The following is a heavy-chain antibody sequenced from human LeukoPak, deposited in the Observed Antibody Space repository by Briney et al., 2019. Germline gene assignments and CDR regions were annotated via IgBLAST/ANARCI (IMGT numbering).Heavy chain of an antibody. V-gene: IGHV3-11*04. CDR1: GFTFSDYY. J-gene: IGHJ4*02. Sequence: GGSLRLSCAASGFTFSDYYMSWIRQAPGKGLEWTSYIGDSGSTIFYADSVKGRFTISRDDAKKSVYLQMNSLRAEDTAVYYCASGYSYGLPLDYWGQGTLVTVSS. D-gene: IGHD5-18*01. CDR3: ASGYSYGLPLDY. CDR2: IGDSGSTI.